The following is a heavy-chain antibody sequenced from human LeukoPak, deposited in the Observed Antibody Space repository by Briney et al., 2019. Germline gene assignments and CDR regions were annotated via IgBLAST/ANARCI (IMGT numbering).Heavy chain of an antibody. D-gene: IGHD3-3*01. CDR1: GGSISSYY. J-gene: IGHJ6*03. Sequence: SETLSLTCTVSGGSISSYYWSWIRQPAGKGLEWIGRIYTSGSTNYNPSLKSRVTMSVDTSKNQFSLKLSSVTAADTAVYYCAREGGTIFGVVIMDYYYMDVWGKGTTVTVSS. CDR2: IYTSGST. CDR3: AREGGTIFGVVIMDYYYMDV. V-gene: IGHV4-4*07.